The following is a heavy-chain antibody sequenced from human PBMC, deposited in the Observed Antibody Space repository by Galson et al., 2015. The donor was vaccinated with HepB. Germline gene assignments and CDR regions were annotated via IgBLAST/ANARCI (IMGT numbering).Heavy chain of an antibody. CDR1: GFTFSDAW. Sequence: SLRLSCPASGFTFSDAWMSWVRQAPGKGLEWIGFIKVRVDGGTTDYAAPVKDRFTISRDDSKNMLYLQMDSLKTEDTAVYYCTTDLGSGWYARWGQGIPVTVSS. V-gene: IGHV3-15*01. D-gene: IGHD6-19*01. J-gene: IGHJ4*02. CDR2: IKVRVDGGTT. CDR3: TTDLGSGWYAR.